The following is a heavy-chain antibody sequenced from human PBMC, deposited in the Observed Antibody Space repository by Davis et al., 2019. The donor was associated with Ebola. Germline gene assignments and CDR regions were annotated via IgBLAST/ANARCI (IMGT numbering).Heavy chain of an antibody. J-gene: IGHJ6*04. D-gene: IGHD6-13*01. CDR2: IRYDGSNK. Sequence: GGSLRLSCAASGFTFSSYAMSWVRQAPGKGLEWVAFIRYDGSNKYYADSVKGRFTISRDNSKNTLYLQMNSLRAEDTAVYYCARDQGGSSPGNYYGMDVWGKGTTVTVSS. CDR1: GFTFSSYA. V-gene: IGHV3-30*02. CDR3: ARDQGGSSPGNYYGMDV.